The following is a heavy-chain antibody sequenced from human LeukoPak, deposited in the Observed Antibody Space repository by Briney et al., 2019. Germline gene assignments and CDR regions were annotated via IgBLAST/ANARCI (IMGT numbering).Heavy chain of an antibody. V-gene: IGHV4-38-2*02. CDR2: IYHSGST. CDR3: ARVVRIAAAATGH. D-gene: IGHD6-13*01. Sequence: PSETLSLTCTVSGYSISSGYYWGWIRQPPGKGLEWIGSIYHSGSTYYNPSLKSRVTISVDTPKNQFSLKLSSVTAADTAVYYCARVVRIAAAATGHWGQGTLVTVSS. CDR1: GYSISSGYY. J-gene: IGHJ4*02.